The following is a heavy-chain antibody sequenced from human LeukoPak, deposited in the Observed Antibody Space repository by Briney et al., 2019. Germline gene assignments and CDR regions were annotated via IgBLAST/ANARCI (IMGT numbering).Heavy chain of an antibody. V-gene: IGHV1-46*01. J-gene: IGHJ4*02. Sequence: ASVKVSCKASGYTFTNYYMHWVRQAPGQGLEWMGIINPSGASTGYAQNLQGRLTMTRDMSTSTVYMELSSLRSEDTAVYFCARGRTTDYYDSSGFSPRDYWGQGTLVTVSA. CDR1: GYTFTNYY. CDR2: INPSGAST. D-gene: IGHD3-22*01. CDR3: ARGRTTDYYDSSGFSPRDY.